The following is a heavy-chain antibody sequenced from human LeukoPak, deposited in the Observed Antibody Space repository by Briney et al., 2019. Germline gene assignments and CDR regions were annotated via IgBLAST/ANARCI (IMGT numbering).Heavy chain of an antibody. CDR1: GFTFSNYW. D-gene: IGHD1-14*01. V-gene: IGHV3-7*05. CDR3: ARTPTT. Sequence: PGGSRRLSCAVSGFTFSNYWMSWVRQAPGKGLEWVANINQDGSQKYYVDSVKGRFTISRDNAKNSLYLQMNSLRADDTAVYYCARTPTTWGQGTLVTVSS. CDR2: INQDGSQK. J-gene: IGHJ4*02.